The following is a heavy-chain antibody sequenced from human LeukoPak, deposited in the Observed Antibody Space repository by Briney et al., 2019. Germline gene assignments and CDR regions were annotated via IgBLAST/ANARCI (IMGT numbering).Heavy chain of an antibody. CDR1: GFTFSSYS. CDR3: ARDGAWEWLRLRDWFDP. J-gene: IGHJ5*02. Sequence: GGSLRLSCAASGFTFSSYSMNWVRQAPGKGLEWVSSISRSSSYIYYADSVKGRFTISRDNAKNSLYLQMNSLRAEDTAVYYCARDGAWEWLRLRDWFDPWGQGTLVTVSS. D-gene: IGHD5-12*01. CDR2: ISRSSSYI. V-gene: IGHV3-21*01.